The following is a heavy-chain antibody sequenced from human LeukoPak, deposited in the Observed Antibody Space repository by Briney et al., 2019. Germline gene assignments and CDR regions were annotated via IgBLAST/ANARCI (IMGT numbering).Heavy chain of an antibody. CDR2: INANRGTR. Sequence: GGSLRLSCEASGFAFSFFAMSWLRQPPGKGLEWVSTINANRGTRSYAASVRGRFTISRDNSKNTVHLQLNTLRAEDTAVYYCAKPISGGLAVTADWFDPWGQGTLVVVSS. CDR3: AKPISGGLAVTADWFDP. D-gene: IGHD6-19*01. V-gene: IGHV3-23*01. CDR1: GFAFSFFA. J-gene: IGHJ5*01.